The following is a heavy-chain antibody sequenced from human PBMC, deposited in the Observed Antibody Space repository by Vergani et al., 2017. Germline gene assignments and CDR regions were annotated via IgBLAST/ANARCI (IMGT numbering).Heavy chain of an antibody. CDR1: GFKFSNFG. Sequence: QVQLVESGGNLVQPGRSLRLSCAAAGFKFSNFGMHWVRQVPGKGLEWVAFIRYDGSNPQYIDSVKGRFTISRDNSKDTLFLQMNGLRPEDTGTYFCAKKRGSLYYYGVDVWGQGTTITVSS. D-gene: IGHD5-24*01. V-gene: IGHV3-30*02. CDR3: AKKRGSLYYYGVDV. CDR2: IRYDGSNP. J-gene: IGHJ6*02.